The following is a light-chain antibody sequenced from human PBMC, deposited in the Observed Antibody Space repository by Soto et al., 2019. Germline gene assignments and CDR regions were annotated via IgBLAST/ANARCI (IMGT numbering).Light chain of an antibody. CDR2: DTT. J-gene: IGLJ7*01. V-gene: IGLV7-46*01. Sequence: QTVVTQETSLTVSPGGTVTLTCDSSIDTVTTSHWPYWFQQKPGHAPKTLIYDTTNRHPWTPARFSGSILGGKAALILSGAQPEDEAESYCLLSYNAAPAVFGGGPQLTVL. CDR1: IDTVTTSHW. CDR3: LLSYNAAPAV.